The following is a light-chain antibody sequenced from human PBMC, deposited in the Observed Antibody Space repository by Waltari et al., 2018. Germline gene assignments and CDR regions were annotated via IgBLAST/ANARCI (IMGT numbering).Light chain of an antibody. Sequence: QSVVTQPPSASGTPGQRVTIPCSGSSSNIGGNFLSCDPQLPGTAPKLLIYRNNQRPPGVPDRFSGSKSGTSASLAISGLRSEDEADYYCATWDDSLSGYVFGTGTKVTVL. CDR3: ATWDDSLSGYV. CDR1: SSNIGGNF. CDR2: RNN. V-gene: IGLV1-47*01. J-gene: IGLJ1*01.